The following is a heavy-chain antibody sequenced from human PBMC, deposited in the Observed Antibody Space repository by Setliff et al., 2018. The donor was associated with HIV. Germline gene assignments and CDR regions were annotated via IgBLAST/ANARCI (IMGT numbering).Heavy chain of an antibody. Sequence: PGGSLRLSCAASGFTFNNYAIHWVRQAPGKGLEWVGRIKSKTDGGTTDYAAPVKGRFTISRDDSKNTLYLQMNSLKIEDTAVYYCTTGTRLGAGYSQNFDHWGQGRMVTVSS. J-gene: IGHJ4*02. CDR1: GFTFNNYA. V-gene: IGHV3-15*01. D-gene: IGHD2-15*01. CDR2: IKSKTDGGTT. CDR3: TTGTRLGAGYSQNFDH.